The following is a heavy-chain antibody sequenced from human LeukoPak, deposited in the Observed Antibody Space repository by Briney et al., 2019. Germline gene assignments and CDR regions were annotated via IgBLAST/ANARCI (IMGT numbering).Heavy chain of an antibody. J-gene: IGHJ3*02. CDR2: IYENDEK. CDR3: AHRHRGVASDI. CDR1: GFSLSSGAVS. V-gene: IGHV2-5*01. D-gene: IGHD2-15*01. Sequence: SGPTLVNPTQNLTLTCTFSGFSLSSGAVSVGWIRQPPGGALEWLGVIYENDEKLYSSSLQNRLSITKDTSKNQVVLTMANMDPVDTATYYCAHRHRGVASDIWGQGTMVTVSS.